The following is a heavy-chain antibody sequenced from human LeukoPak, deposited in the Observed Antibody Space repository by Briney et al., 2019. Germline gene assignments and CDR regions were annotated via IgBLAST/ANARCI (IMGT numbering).Heavy chain of an antibody. CDR3: ARGPRRQSTYYYDSSGYSLSFDI. CDR1: GGSISSSSYY. D-gene: IGHD3-22*01. CDR2: IYYSGST. J-gene: IGHJ3*02. Sequence: PSETLSLTCTVSGGSISSSSYYWGWIRQPPGKGLEWIGSIYYSGSTYYNPSLKSRVTISVDTSKNQFSLKLSSVTAADTAVYYCARGPRRQSTYYYDSSGYSLSFDIWGQGTMVTVSS. V-gene: IGHV4-39*07.